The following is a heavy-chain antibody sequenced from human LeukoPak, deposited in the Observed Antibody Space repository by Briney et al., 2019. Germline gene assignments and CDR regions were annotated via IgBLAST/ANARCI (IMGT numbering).Heavy chain of an antibody. J-gene: IGHJ6*03. CDR1: GYSISSGYY. D-gene: IGHD3-10*01. CDR2: IYHSGST. Sequence: SETLSLTCTVSGYSISSGYYWGWIRQPPGKGLEWIGSIYHSGSTYYNPSLKSRVTISVDTSKNQFSLKLSSVTAADTAVYYCARGRSSMVRGYYYYSMDVWGKGTTVTISS. CDR3: ARGRSSMVRGYYYYSMDV. V-gene: IGHV4-38-2*02.